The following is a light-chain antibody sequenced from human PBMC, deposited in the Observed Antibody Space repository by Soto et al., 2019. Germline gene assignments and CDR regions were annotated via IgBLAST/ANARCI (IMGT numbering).Light chain of an antibody. CDR1: QGISSW. J-gene: IGKJ4*01. CDR2: AAS. CDR3: QQADSFPLT. V-gene: IGKV1D-12*01. Sequence: DIQMTQSPSSVSASVGDRVIITCRASQGISSWLVWYQQKLGEAPKLLIFAASRLQSGVPSRFSGSGSGADFTLTISSLQPEDFGTYFCQQADSFPLTFGGGTKVEIK.